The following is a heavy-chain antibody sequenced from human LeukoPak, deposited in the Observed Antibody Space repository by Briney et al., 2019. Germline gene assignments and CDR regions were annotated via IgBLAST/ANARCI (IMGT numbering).Heavy chain of an antibody. CDR2: INHSGST. Sequence: GSLRLSCAASGFTFSSYWMSWIRQPPGKGLEWIGEINHSGSTNYNPSLKSRVTISVDTSKNQFSLKLSSVTAADTAVYYCARGPHRYCSSTSCYARLYYYMDVWGKGTTVTVSS. CDR3: ARGPHRYCSSTSCYARLYYYMDV. CDR1: GFTFSSYW. D-gene: IGHD2-2*01. J-gene: IGHJ6*03. V-gene: IGHV4-34*01.